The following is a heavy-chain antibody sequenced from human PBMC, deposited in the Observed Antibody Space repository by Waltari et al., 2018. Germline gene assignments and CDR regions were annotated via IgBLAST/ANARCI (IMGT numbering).Heavy chain of an antibody. Sequence: EFQLLESGGGLVQPGGSMRLSWVISGLIVRSNYMNWVRQAPGKGLEWVSVIYSGGGTNYADSVKGRFSVSRDNSKNTLFLQMNSLRADDTAVYYCARDYSSWGFDYWGQGTLVTVSP. D-gene: IGHD6-19*01. CDR1: GLIVRSNY. CDR2: IYSGGGT. J-gene: IGHJ4*02. CDR3: ARDYSSWGFDY. V-gene: IGHV3-53*01.